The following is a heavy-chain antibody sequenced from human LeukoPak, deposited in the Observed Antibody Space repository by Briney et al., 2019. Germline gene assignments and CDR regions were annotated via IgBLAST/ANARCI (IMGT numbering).Heavy chain of an antibody. CDR1: GGSISSYY. J-gene: IGHJ5*02. CDR3: ARNVRGVTENWFDP. CDR2: IYYSGST. Sequence: SETLSLTCTASGGSISSYYWSWLRQPPGKGLEWIGYIYYSGSTNYNPSLKSRVTISVDTSKNQFSLKLSSVTAAGTAVYYCARNVRGVTENWFDPWGQGTLVTVSS. V-gene: IGHV4-59*01. D-gene: IGHD3-10*01.